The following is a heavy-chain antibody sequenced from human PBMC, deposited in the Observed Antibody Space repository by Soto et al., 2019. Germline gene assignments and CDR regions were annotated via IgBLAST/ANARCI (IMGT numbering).Heavy chain of an antibody. V-gene: IGHV4-59*08. J-gene: IGHJ4*02. D-gene: IGHD1-1*01. CDR2: IYYSGST. Sequence: QVQLQESGPGLVKPSETLSLTCTVSGGSISSYYWSWIRQPPGKGLEWIGYIYYSGSTNYNPSLKSRVTISVDTSQNQFPLKLRSVTAADTAVYYCARQSAAGVGGTGIDYWGQGTLVTVSS. CDR1: GGSISSYY. CDR3: ARQSAAGVGGTGIDY.